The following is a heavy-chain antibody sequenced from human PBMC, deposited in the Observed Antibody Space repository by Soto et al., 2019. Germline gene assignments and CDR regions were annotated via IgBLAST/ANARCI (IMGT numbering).Heavy chain of an antibody. CDR3: ARDQEYYGSGSWLDP. V-gene: IGHV1-3*01. CDR2: INAGHVNT. CDR1: GYTFTTYP. Sequence: GASVKVSCKTSGYTFTTYPMHWVRQAPGQRLEWMGWINAGHVNTKYSQKFQDRVTITSDTSANTVYMELSSLRSEDTAVYYCARDQEYYGSGSWLDPWG. D-gene: IGHD3-10*01. J-gene: IGHJ5*02.